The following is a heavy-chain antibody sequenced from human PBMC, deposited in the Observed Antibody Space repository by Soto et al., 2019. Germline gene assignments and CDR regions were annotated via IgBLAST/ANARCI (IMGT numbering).Heavy chain of an antibody. CDR3: ARRSSSSGDVEY. CDR1: GYTLTSYY. J-gene: IGHJ4*02. V-gene: IGHV1-46*01. D-gene: IGHD6-6*01. CDR2: INPSGGST. Sequence: SVKVSCKASGYTLTSYYRHWVRPAHGQGLEWMGIINPSGGSTSYAQKFQGRVTMTRDTSTSTVYMELSSLRSEDTAVYYCARRSSSSGDVEYWGQGTLVTVSS.